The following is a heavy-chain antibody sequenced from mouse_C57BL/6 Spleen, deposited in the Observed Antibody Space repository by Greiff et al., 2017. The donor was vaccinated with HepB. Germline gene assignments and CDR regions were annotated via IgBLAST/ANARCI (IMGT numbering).Heavy chain of an antibody. D-gene: IGHD1-1*01. J-gene: IGHJ1*03. Sequence: QVQLQQSGPELVKPGASVKISCKASGYAFSSSWMNWVKQRPGKGLEWIGRIYPGDGDTNYNGKFKGKATLTADKSSSTAYMQLSSLTSEDSAVYFCARRAITTVVGRDWYFDVWGTGTTVTVSS. V-gene: IGHV1-82*01. CDR1: GYAFSSSW. CDR2: IYPGDGDT. CDR3: ARRAITTVVGRDWYFDV.